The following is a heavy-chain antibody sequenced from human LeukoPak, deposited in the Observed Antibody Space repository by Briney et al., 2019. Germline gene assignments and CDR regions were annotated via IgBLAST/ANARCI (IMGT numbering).Heavy chain of an antibody. CDR3: ARVYCSSTSCYVRDDAFDI. Sequence: SQTLSLTCATSGDSVSSNSAAWNWIRQSPSRGLEWLGRTYYRSKWYNDYAVSVKSRITINPDTSKNQFSLQLNSVTPEDTAVYYCARVYCSSTSCYVRDDAFDIWGQGTMVTVSS. CDR2: TYYRSKWYN. D-gene: IGHD2-2*01. V-gene: IGHV6-1*01. J-gene: IGHJ3*02. CDR1: GDSVSSNSAA.